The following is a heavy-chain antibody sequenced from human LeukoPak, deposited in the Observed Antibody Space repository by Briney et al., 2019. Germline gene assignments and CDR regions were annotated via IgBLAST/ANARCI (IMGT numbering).Heavy chain of an antibody. J-gene: IGHJ5*02. D-gene: IGHD4-17*01. CDR1: GGTFSSYA. CDR2: IIPIFGTA. Sequence: SVKVSCKASGGTFSSYAISWVRQAPGQGLEWMGGIIPIFGTANYARKFQGRVTITADESSSTAYMELSSLRSEDTAVYYCARWDYGDYGNWFDPWGQGTLVTVSS. V-gene: IGHV1-69*01. CDR3: ARWDYGDYGNWFDP.